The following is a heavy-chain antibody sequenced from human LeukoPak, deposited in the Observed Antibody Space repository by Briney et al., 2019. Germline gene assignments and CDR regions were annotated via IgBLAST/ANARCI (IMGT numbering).Heavy chain of an antibody. CDR3: ARKRDFWSGYDAFDI. Sequence: GGSLRLSCAASGFTFSSYAMHWVRQAPGKGLEWVAVISYDGSNKYYADSVKGRFTISRDNSKNTLYLQMNSLRAEDTAVYYCARKRDFWSGYDAFDIWGQGTMVTVSS. D-gene: IGHD3-3*01. V-gene: IGHV3-30-3*01. CDR1: GFTFSSYA. J-gene: IGHJ3*02. CDR2: ISYDGSNK.